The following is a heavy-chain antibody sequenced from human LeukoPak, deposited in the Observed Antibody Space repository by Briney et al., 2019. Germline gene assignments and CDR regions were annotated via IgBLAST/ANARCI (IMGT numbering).Heavy chain of an antibody. CDR3: ARDLGPEDWFDP. J-gene: IGHJ5*02. CDR1: GGTFSSYA. CDR2: IIPIFGTA. V-gene: IGHV1-69*05. Sequence: ASVKVSCKASGGTFSSYAISWVRQAPGQGLEWMGGIIPIFGTANYAQKFQGRVTITTDESTSTAYMELSSLRSEDTAVYSCARDLGPEDWFDPWGQGTLVTVSS.